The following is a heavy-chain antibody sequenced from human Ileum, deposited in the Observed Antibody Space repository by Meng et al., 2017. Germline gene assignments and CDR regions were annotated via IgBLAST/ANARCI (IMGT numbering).Heavy chain of an antibody. CDR1: GFAFTKYE. V-gene: IGHV3-48*03. J-gene: IGHJ4*01. CDR3: ASGPQYTGSPSY. CDR2: ISDGGNTL. D-gene: IGHD1-26*01. Sequence: GESLKIFCTASGFAFTKYELMWVRQPPGKGLEYISYISDGGNTLRYADSVEGRFTISRDNGKNSLYLQMESLRVEDTALYYCASGPQYTGSPSYWGHGTLVTVSS.